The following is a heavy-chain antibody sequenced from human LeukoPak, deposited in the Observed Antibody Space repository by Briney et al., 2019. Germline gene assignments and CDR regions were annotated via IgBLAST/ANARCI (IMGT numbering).Heavy chain of an antibody. CDR1: GFTFSSYY. V-gene: IGHV3-21*01. CDR2: ISSSGNYI. CDR3: ARAPPYGLDV. J-gene: IGHJ6*02. Sequence: GGSLRLSCAASGFTFSSYYMSWVRQAPGRGLEWVSSISSSGNYIYYADSVKGRFTISRDNARNSLYLQMNSLKADDTAVYYCARAPPYGLDVWGQGTTVTVSS.